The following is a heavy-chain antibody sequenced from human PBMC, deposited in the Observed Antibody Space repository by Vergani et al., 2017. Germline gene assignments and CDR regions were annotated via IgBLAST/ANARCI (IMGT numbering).Heavy chain of an antibody. J-gene: IGHJ6*03. CDR2: IKQDGTAT. CDR1: GFTLTDHW. D-gene: IGHD4-11*01. Sequence: EVHLVESGGGLVQPGGSLRLSCVASGFTLTDHWLNWVRQTPGKGLEWVANIKQDGTATNYVDSVKGRFTISRDNAKSSLYLQMNSLRDEDTAVYYCARTYSNRPRGRYYYYMDVWGKGTTVTVSS. V-gene: IGHV3-7*03. CDR3: ARTYSNRPRGRYYYYMDV.